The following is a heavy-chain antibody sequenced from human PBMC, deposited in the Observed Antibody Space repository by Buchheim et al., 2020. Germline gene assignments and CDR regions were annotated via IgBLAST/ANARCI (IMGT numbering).Heavy chain of an antibody. J-gene: IGHJ6*02. Sequence: QVQLVQSGAEVKKPGASVKVSCKASGYTFTSYYMHWVRQAPGQGLEWMGIINPSGGSTSYAQKFQGRVTMTRATSTSTAYMELSSLRSEDTAVYYCARDVEQQLVRTAYYYYGMDVWGQGTT. CDR1: GYTFTSYY. D-gene: IGHD6-13*01. CDR2: INPSGGST. V-gene: IGHV1-46*01. CDR3: ARDVEQQLVRTAYYYYGMDV.